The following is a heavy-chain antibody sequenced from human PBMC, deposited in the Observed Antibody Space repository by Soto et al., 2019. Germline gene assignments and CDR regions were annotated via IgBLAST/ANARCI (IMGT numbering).Heavy chain of an antibody. Sequence: GSLRLSCAASGFTFSSYAMSWVRQAPGKGLEWVSAISGSGGSTYYADSVKGRFTISRDNSKNTLYLQMNSLRAEDTAVYYCATTYYYDSSGSRALDYWGQGTLVTVSS. J-gene: IGHJ4*02. CDR3: ATTYYYDSSGSRALDY. D-gene: IGHD3-22*01. V-gene: IGHV3-23*01. CDR1: GFTFSSYA. CDR2: ISGSGGST.